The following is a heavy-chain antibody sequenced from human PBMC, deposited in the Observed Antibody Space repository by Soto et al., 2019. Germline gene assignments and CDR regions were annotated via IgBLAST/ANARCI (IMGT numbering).Heavy chain of an antibody. V-gene: IGHV3-23*01. D-gene: IGHD3-10*01. CDR1: GFTFSSSA. CDR2: IGGSGTNT. Sequence: GGSLRLSCAASGFTFSSSAMSWVRQAPGKGLEWVSGIGGSGTNTYYADSVKGRFTISSDNSKNTVHLQMNILRAEDTAVYYCAKVPSAVRGPFGSYYFDYWGQGTLVTVSS. CDR3: AKVPSAVRGPFGSYYFDY. J-gene: IGHJ4*02.